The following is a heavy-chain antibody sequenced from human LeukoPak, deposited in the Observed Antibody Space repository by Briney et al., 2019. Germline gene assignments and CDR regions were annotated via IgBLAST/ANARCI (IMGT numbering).Heavy chain of an antibody. Sequence: ASVKVSFKASGYTFTSYDINWVRQATGQGLEWMGWMNPNSGNTGYAQKFQGRVTITRNTSISTAYMELSSLRSEDTAVYYCARRGLGGYYFDYWGQGTLVTVSS. CDR2: MNPNSGNT. J-gene: IGHJ4*02. V-gene: IGHV1-8*03. CDR1: GYTFTSYD. CDR3: ARRGLGGYYFDY. D-gene: IGHD3-16*01.